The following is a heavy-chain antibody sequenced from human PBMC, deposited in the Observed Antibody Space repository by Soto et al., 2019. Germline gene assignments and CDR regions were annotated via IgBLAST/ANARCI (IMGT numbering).Heavy chain of an antibody. CDR3: ARSYYYDSGGYYLNWFDP. V-gene: IGHV5-51*01. J-gene: IGHJ5*02. D-gene: IGHD3-22*01. CDR1: GYSFTNYW. CDR2: IYPGDSDT. Sequence: GESLKISCKASGYSFTNYWIGWVRQMPGKGLEWMGIIYPGDSDTRYSPSFQGQVTISADKSISTAYLQWSSLKASDTAMYYCARSYYYDSGGYYLNWFDPWGQGTLVTVSS.